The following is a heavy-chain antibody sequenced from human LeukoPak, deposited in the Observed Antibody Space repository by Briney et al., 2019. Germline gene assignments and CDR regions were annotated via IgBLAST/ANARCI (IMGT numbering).Heavy chain of an antibody. V-gene: IGHV2-5*02. Sequence: SGPTLVNPTQTLTLTCTFSGFSLSTSGVNVGWIRQPPGKALEWLALIYWDDDKPYSPSLKSRLTITKDTSKNQVVLTMTNMGPADTATYFCAHGTATAGSYPPLGYWGQGTLVTVSS. D-gene: IGHD6-13*01. CDR3: AHGTATAGSYPPLGY. J-gene: IGHJ4*02. CDR1: GFSLSTSGVN. CDR2: IYWDDDK.